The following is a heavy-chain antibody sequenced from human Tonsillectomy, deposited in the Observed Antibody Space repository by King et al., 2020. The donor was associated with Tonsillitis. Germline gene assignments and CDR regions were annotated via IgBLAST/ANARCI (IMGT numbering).Heavy chain of an antibody. D-gene: IGHD3-22*01. CDR3: VRLSSAYYYDY. Sequence: VQLVDSGGGLVQPGGSLRLSCVASGFTLSNYGMHWVRQAPGKGLEYVSSISSGGTNIYYADSVKGRFTISRDISKNTLYLQMGSLRAEDMALYYCVRLSSAYYYDYWGQGTLVTVSS. CDR2: ISSGGTNI. J-gene: IGHJ4*02. V-gene: IGHV3-64*07. CDR1: GFTLSNYG.